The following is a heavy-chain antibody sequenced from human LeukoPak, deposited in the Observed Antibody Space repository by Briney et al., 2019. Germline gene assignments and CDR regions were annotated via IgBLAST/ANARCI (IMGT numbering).Heavy chain of an antibody. CDR3: ARELSLSH. J-gene: IGHJ4*02. Sequence: QPGGSPRLSCAASGFTLSSYSMNWVRQAPGKGLEWVSYISSTGSVIYYADSVRGRFTISRDNAKNSLYLQMNSLRAEDTAVYYCARELSLSHWGQGTLVTVSS. CDR2: ISSTGSVI. CDR1: GFTLSSYS. D-gene: IGHD2/OR15-2a*01. V-gene: IGHV3-48*01.